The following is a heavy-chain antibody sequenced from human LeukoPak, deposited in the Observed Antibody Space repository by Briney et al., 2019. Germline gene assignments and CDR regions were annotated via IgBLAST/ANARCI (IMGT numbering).Heavy chain of an antibody. V-gene: IGHV1-18*04. J-gene: IGHJ1*01. Sequence: GASVKVSCKASGFTFTSYGISRVRQAPGQGLEWMGWISAYNGNTNYAQKLQGRVTMTTDTSTSAAYMEPRSLRSDDTAVYYCARDQGRVAGIVYFQHWGQGTLVTVSS. CDR2: ISAYNGNT. CDR1: GFTFTSYG. CDR3: ARDQGRVAGIVYFQH. D-gene: IGHD6-19*01.